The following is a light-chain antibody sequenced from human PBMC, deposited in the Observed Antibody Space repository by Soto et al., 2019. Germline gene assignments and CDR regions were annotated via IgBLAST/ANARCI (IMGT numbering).Light chain of an antibody. CDR3: QQYNNWPQT. CDR1: QSVSGN. CDR2: GAS. J-gene: IGKJ1*01. V-gene: IGKV3-15*01. Sequence: EIVMTQSPATLSVSPGERATLSCRASQSVSGNLAWYQQKPGQAPRLLIYGASTRATGIPAGFSGSGSGTEFTLTISSLQSEDFAVSYCQQYNNWPQTFGQGTKVEIK.